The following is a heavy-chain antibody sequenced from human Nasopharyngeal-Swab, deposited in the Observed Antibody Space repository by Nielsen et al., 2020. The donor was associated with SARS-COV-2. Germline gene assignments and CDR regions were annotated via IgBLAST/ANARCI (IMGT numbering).Heavy chain of an antibody. CDR2: INAGNGNT. V-gene: IGHV1-3*01. D-gene: IGHD6-6*01. J-gene: IGHJ6*02. CDR3: ARFSEYSSSTDRDYYGMDV. Sequence: WVRQAPGQRLEWTGWINAGNGNTKYSQKFQGRVTITRDTSASTAYMELSSLRSEDTAVYYCARFSEYSSSTDRDYYGMDVWGQGTTVTVSS.